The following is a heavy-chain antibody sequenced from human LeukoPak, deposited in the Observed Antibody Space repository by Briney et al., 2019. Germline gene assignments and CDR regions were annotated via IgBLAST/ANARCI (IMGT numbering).Heavy chain of an antibody. J-gene: IGHJ6*04. V-gene: IGHV3-48*03. CDR2: ISSSGSTI. CDR3: ARNSGSYMNLYYYYGMDV. Sequence: GGSLRLSCAASGFTFSSYEMNWVRQAPGKGLEWVSYISSSGSTIYYADSVKGRFTISRDNAKNSLYLQMNSLRAEDTAVYYCARNSGSYMNLYYYYGMDVWGKGTTVTASS. CDR1: GFTFSSYE. D-gene: IGHD3-10*01.